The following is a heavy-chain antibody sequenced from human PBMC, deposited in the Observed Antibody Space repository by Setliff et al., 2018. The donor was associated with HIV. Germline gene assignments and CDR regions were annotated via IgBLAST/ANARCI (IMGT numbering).Heavy chain of an antibody. J-gene: IGHJ4*02. CDR1: GFSISSDGFY. V-gene: IGHV4-38-2*02. CDR3: ARVSTDYVWGSFLSSGPYYFDF. D-gene: IGHD3-16*01. CDR2: INHSGST. Sequence: ETLSLTCTLSGFSISSDGFYWNWIRQPPGKGLEWIGEINHSGSTNYNPSLKSRVTISADTSKSQFSLKLTSVTAADTAAYFCARVSTDYVWGSFLSSGPYYFDFWGQGALVTVSS.